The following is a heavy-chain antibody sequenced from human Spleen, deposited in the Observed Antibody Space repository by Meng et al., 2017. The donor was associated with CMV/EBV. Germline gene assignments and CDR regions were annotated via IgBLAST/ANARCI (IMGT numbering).Heavy chain of an antibody. V-gene: IGHV3-7*01. CDR2: IKQDGSEK. D-gene: IGHD1-26*01. J-gene: IGHJ4*02. CDR1: GFTISSNY. CDR3: ARGTATHSAPFDY. Sequence: GESLKISCAASGFTISSNYMNWVRQASGKGLEWVANIKQDGSEKYYVDSVKGRFTISRDNAKNSLYLQMNSLRAEDTAVYYCARGTATHSAPFDYWGQGTLVTVPS.